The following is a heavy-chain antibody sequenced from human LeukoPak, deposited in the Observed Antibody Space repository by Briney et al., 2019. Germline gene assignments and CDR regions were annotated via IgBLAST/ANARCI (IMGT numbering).Heavy chain of an antibody. CDR2: INWTGGST. Sequence: GSLRLSCAASGFTFDDYGMSWVRQAPGKGLEWVSGINWTGGSTGYADSVKGRFTISRDNAKNSLYLQMNSLRAEDTALYYCARDWVGISRNAFDIWGQGTMVTVSS. V-gene: IGHV3-20*04. CDR1: GFTFDDYG. CDR3: ARDWVGISRNAFDI. J-gene: IGHJ3*02. D-gene: IGHD2-21*01.